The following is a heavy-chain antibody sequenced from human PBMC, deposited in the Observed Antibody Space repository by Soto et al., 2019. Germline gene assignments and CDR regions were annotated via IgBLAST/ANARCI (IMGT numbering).Heavy chain of an antibody. J-gene: IGHJ6*02. Sequence: PGEFLKISCNASGYSFTNYWIAWVRQMPGQGLEWMGSIHPGDSDTRYSPSFQGQVTISADKSITTAHLHWSGLRASDTAIYYCARLLTPFMYGPDYYHYYGMDVWGQGTTVTAP. D-gene: IGHD2-8*01. V-gene: IGHV5-51*01. CDR2: IHPGDSDT. CDR3: ARLLTPFMYGPDYYHYYGMDV. CDR1: GYSFTNYW.